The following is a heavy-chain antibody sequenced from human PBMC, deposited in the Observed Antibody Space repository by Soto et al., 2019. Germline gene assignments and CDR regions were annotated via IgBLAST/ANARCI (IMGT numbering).Heavy chain of an antibody. J-gene: IGHJ4*02. V-gene: IGHV3-48*02. CDR2: ISSSSSTI. D-gene: IGHD3-22*01. CDR3: ARGLYYYDSSGYWGY. Sequence: EVQLVESGGGLVQPGGSLRLSCAASGFTFSSYSMNWVRQAPGKGLEWVSYISSSSSTIYYADSVKGRFTISRDNAKNSLYLQMHSLRDEDTAVYYCARGLYYYDSSGYWGYWGQGTLVTVSS. CDR1: GFTFSSYS.